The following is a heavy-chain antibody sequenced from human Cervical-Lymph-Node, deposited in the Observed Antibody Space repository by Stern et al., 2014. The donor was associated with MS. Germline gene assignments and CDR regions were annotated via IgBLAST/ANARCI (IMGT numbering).Heavy chain of an antibody. CDR1: GFKFDDFA. CDR2: LGWNSEGR. V-gene: IGHV3-9*01. CDR3: AKADDYAAGIDA. Sequence: VQLVQSGGGMVQPGRSLRLSCEASGFKFDDFAMHWVRQAPGKGLEWFSGLGWNSEGRGYADSVQGRFTISRDNAKSSLYLQMNSLTAEDTALYYCAKADDYAAGIDAWGQGTLVVVSS. D-gene: IGHD3-16*01. J-gene: IGHJ5*02.